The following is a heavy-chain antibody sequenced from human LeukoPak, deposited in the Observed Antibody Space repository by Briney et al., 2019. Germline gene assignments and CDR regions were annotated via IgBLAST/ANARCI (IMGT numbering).Heavy chain of an antibody. V-gene: IGHV3-30*18. CDR1: GVTFSSYG. CDR3: AKDSGLFYYYGMDV. Sequence: PGGSLRLSCVASGVTFSSYGMHWVRQAPGKGPEWVTVTSYDGNNKYYADSVKGRFTISRDNSKNMLYLQMNSLRVEDTAVYYCAKDSGLFYYYGMDVWGQGTTVTVSS. D-gene: IGHD3-10*01. CDR2: TSYDGNNK. J-gene: IGHJ6*02.